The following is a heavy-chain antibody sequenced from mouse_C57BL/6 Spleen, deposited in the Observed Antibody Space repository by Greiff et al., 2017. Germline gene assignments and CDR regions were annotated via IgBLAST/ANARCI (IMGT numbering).Heavy chain of an antibody. D-gene: IGHD2-2*01. V-gene: IGHV1-54*01. J-gene: IGHJ3*01. CDR2: INPGSGGT. Sequence: VKLMESGAELVRPGTSVKVSCKASGYAFTNYLIEWVKQRPGQGLEWIGVINPGSGGTNYNEKFKGKATLTADKSSSTAYMQLSSLTSEDSAVYFCAREGSTMVTTPFAYWGQGTLVTVSA. CDR3: AREGSTMVTTPFAY. CDR1: GYAFTNYL.